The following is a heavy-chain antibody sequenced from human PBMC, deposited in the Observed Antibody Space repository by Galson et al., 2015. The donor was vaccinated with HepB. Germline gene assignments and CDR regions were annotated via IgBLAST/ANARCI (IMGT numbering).Heavy chain of an antibody. J-gene: IGHJ3*02. CDR3: ARLGLTAGSAFDI. D-gene: IGHD3-16*01. V-gene: IGHV3-11*06. CDR2: ISSSSSYR. Sequence: SLRLSCAASGFTFSDYYMSWIRQAPGKGLEWVSYISSSSSYRYYADSVKGRFTISRDNAKNSLYLQMNSLRAEDTAVYHCARLGLTAGSAFDIWGQGTMVTVSS. CDR1: GFTFSDYY.